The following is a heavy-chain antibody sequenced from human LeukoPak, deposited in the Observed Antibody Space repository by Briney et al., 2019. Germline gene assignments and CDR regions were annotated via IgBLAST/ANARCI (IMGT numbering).Heavy chain of an antibody. Sequence: GGSLRLSCAASGFTFSSYGMHWVRQAPGKGLEWVAVIWYDGSNKYYADSVKGRFTISRDNSKNTLYLQMNSLRAEDTAVYYCARDSRYCSGGSCYSASDYWGQGTLVTVSS. V-gene: IGHV3-33*01. CDR2: IWYDGSNK. CDR3: ARDSRYCSGGSCYSASDY. CDR1: GFTFSSYG. D-gene: IGHD2-15*01. J-gene: IGHJ4*02.